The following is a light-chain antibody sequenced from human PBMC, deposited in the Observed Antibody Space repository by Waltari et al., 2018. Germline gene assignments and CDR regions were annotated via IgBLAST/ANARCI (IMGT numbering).Light chain of an antibody. J-gene: IGKJ4*01. V-gene: IGKV1-9*01. CDR2: AAS. CDR3: QQLSTYPLT. Sequence: DIQLTQSPSFLSVSVGDRVTITCRASQGISSSLAWYQQKPGKAPKLLVYAASSLQSGVASRFSGRGYGKEFTLTISSPQPEDFASYDCQQLSTYPLTIGGGTKVEIK. CDR1: QGISSS.